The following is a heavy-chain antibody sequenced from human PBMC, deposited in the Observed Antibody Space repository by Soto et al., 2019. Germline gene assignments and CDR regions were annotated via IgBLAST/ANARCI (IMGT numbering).Heavy chain of an antibody. CDR2: ISYDGSNK. V-gene: IGHV3-30-3*01. CDR1: GFTFSSYA. Sequence: QVQLVESGRGVVQPGRSLRLSCAASGFTFSSYAMHWVRQAPGKGLEWVAVISYDGSNKYYADSVKGRFTISRDNSKNTLYLQMNSLRAEDTAVYYCAREQDYDFWSGYVYWGQGTLVTVSS. D-gene: IGHD3-3*01. CDR3: AREQDYDFWSGYVY. J-gene: IGHJ4*02.